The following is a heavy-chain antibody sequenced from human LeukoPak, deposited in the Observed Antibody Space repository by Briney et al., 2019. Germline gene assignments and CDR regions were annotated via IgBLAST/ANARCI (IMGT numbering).Heavy chain of an antibody. CDR3: ARKRYSYGYEFDY. CDR1: GFTFSDYY. Sequence: GRSLRLSCAASGFTFSDYYMSWIRQAPGKGLEWVSYISSSGSTIYYADSVKGRFTISRDNAKNSLYLQMNSLRAEDTAVYYCARKRYSYGYEFDYWGQGTLVTVSS. CDR2: ISSSGSTI. J-gene: IGHJ4*02. V-gene: IGHV3-11*04. D-gene: IGHD5-18*01.